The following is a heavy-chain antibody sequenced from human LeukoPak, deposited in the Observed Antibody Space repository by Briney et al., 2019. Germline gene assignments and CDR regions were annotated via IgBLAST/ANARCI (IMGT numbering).Heavy chain of an antibody. V-gene: IGHV3-20*01. CDR2: INWNGGST. D-gene: IGHD6-13*01. CDR3: ARNTAAGLFDY. J-gene: IGHJ4*02. CDR1: GFTFDDYG. Sequence: PGGSLRLSCAASGFTFDDYGMSWVRQAPGKGLEWVSGINWNGGSTGYADSVKGRFTISRDYAKNSLYLQMNSLRAEDTALYHCARNTAAGLFDYWGQGTLVTVSS.